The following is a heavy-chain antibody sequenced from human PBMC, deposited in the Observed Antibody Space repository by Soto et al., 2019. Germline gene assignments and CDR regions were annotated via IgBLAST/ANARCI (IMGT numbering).Heavy chain of an antibody. D-gene: IGHD3-9*01. CDR2: IIPIFGTA. J-gene: IGHJ4*02. V-gene: IGHV1-69*01. CDR1: GGTFSSYA. Sequence: QVQLVQSGAEVKRPGSSVKVSCKASGGTFSSYAISWVRQAPGQGLEWMGGIIPIFGTANYAQKFQGRVTITADESTSTAYMELSSLRSEDTAVYYCASPEGYDILTGYNFDYWGQGTLVTVSS. CDR3: ASPEGYDILTGYNFDY.